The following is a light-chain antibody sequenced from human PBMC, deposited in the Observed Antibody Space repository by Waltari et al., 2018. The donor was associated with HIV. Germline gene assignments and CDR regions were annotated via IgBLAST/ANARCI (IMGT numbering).Light chain of an antibody. Sequence: QSVLTPPPSVSGAPGQRVTIPCTGSSSNIGAGHDVHWYQQLPGTAPKLLIYGNSNRPSGVPDRFSGSKSGTSASLAITGLQAEDEADYYCQSYDSSLSGVVFGGGTKLTVL. CDR3: QSYDSSLSGVV. J-gene: IGLJ2*01. CDR1: SSNIGAGHD. CDR2: GNS. V-gene: IGLV1-40*01.